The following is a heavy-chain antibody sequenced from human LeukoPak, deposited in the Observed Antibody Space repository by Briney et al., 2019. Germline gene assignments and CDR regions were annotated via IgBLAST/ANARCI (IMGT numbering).Heavy chain of an antibody. Sequence: PGGSLRLSCAASGFTFSSYSMNWVRQAPGKGLEWVSSISSGSTYMYYADSVKGRFTISRDNAQNSMYLQMNSLRAEDTAVYYCARLGYGDSGWGKGTLVTVSS. J-gene: IGHJ4*02. D-gene: IGHD4-17*01. CDR3: ARLGYGDSG. CDR2: ISSGSTYM. CDR1: GFTFSSYS. V-gene: IGHV3-21*01.